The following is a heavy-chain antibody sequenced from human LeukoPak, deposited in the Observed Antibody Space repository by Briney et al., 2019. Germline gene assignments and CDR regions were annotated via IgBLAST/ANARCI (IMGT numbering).Heavy chain of an antibody. Sequence: PGGSLRLSCAASGFTFSSFGMHWVRQAPGKGLEWVANIKEDGSKKNYVDSVKGRFTISRDNARNSLYLQMNSLRAEDTAVYYCARLPISGGNFDYWGQGTLVTVSS. V-gene: IGHV3-7*01. J-gene: IGHJ4*02. CDR3: ARLPISGGNFDY. CDR1: GFTFSSFG. CDR2: IKEDGSKK. D-gene: IGHD4-23*01.